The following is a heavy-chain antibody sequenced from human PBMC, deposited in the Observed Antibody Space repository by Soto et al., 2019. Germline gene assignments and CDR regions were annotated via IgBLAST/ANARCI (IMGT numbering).Heavy chain of an antibody. V-gene: IGHV4-34*01. D-gene: IGHD3-10*01. J-gene: IGHJ6*03. CDR2: INHSGST. CDR3: ARVGSGSYLLPYYYYYYMDV. Sequence: SETLSLTCAVYGGSFSGYYWSWIRQPPGKGLEWIGEINHSGSTNYNPSLKSRVTISVDTSKNQFSLKLSSVTAADTAVYYCARVGSGSYLLPYYYYYYMDVWGKGTTVTVSS. CDR1: GGSFSGYY.